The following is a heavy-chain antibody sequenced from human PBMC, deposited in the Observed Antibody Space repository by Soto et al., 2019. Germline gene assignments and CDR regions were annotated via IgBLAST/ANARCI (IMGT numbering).Heavy chain of an antibody. D-gene: IGHD6-13*01. CDR2: IYPGDSDT. J-gene: IGHJ6*02. V-gene: IGHV5-51*01. CDR3: ARSYSSSPGNTYYYHGMDV. CDR1: EYSFTNYW. Sequence: PGESLKISCKGSEYSFTNYWIGWVRQMPGKGLEWMGIIYPGDSDTRYSPSFQGQVTISADKSISTAYPQWSSLKASDTAIYYCARSYSSSPGNTYYYHGMDVWGQGTTVTVSS.